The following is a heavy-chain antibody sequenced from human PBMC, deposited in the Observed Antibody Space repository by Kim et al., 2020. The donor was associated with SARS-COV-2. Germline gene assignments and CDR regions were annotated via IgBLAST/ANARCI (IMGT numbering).Heavy chain of an antibody. V-gene: IGHV3-48*04. Sequence: GGSLRLSCAASGFTFTYYGLNWVRQAPGKGLEWLSFIDSTGSTKYYSDSVRGRISISRDNANNSLYLQMNSLRVEDTAVYYCARDGRPRFGRMSDGEYYLDFWGQGTPVTVSS. D-gene: IGHD3-10*01. J-gene: IGHJ4*02. CDR2: IDSTGSTK. CDR3: ARDGRPRFGRMSDGEYYLDF. CDR1: GFTFTYYG.